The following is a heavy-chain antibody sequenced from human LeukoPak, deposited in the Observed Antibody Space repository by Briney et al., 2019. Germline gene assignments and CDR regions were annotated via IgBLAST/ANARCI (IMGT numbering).Heavy chain of an antibody. CDR2: IKTYGSEK. J-gene: IGHJ1*01. CDR1: GFTLSNYR. Sequence: PGGSLRLSCEGSGFTLSNYRMGWVRQAPGKGLQWVANIKTYGSEKYYVDSEKRRFTISRDNAKNSLYLQMNSLRAEDTAVYYCATYSSLNRREFQYWGQGTLLTVSS. CDR3: ATYSSLNRREFQY. D-gene: IGHD3-22*01. V-gene: IGHV3-7*01.